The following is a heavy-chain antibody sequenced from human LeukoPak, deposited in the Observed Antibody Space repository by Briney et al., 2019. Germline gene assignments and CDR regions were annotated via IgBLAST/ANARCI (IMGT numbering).Heavy chain of an antibody. Sequence: PSETLSLTCTVSGYSISSGYYWGWIRQPPGKGLEWIASIYHSGNTHNNPSLKSQVSISVDTSKNQFSLELTSVTAADTAVYYCARVVSSWPYYYMDVWGKGTTVTVSS. D-gene: IGHD6-13*01. CDR1: GYSISSGYY. J-gene: IGHJ6*03. CDR2: IYHSGNT. V-gene: IGHV4-38-2*02. CDR3: ARVVSSWPYYYMDV.